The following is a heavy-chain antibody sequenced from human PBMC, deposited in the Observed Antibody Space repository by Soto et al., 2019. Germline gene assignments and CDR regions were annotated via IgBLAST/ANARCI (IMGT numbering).Heavy chain of an antibody. CDR2: ISAYNGNT. V-gene: IGHV1-18*01. D-gene: IGHD3-10*01. CDR1: GYSFASYG. J-gene: IGHJ6*02. CDR3: ARDNGFGESDV. Sequence: QVQLVQSGAEVKTPGVSVKVSSKATGYSFASYGISWVRQAPGEGLEWMGWISAYNGNTNYAQKLQGRVTMTTDTSTSTAYMELRSLRSDDTAVYYCARDNGFGESDVWGQGTTVTVSS.